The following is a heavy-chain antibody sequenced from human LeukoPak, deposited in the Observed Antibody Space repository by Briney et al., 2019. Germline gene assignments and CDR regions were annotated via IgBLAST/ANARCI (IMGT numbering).Heavy chain of an antibody. CDR1: GFTFSSYA. CDR3: AKDGERRGYYRAAFVF. J-gene: IGHJ3*01. CDR2: ISGSGGST. D-gene: IGHD3-16*02. Sequence: GGSLRLSCAASGFTFSSYAMSWVRQAPGKGLEWVSAISGSGGSTYYADSVKRRFTISRDNSKNTLYLQMNGLRAEDRAVYYCAKDGERRGYYRAAFVFWGQGTMVTVS. V-gene: IGHV3-23*01.